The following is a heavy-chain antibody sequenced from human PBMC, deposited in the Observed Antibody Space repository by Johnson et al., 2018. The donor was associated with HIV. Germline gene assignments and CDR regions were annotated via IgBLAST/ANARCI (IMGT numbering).Heavy chain of an antibody. CDR3: ARGRWLQLDAFDL. J-gene: IGHJ3*01. CDR1: GFTFSSYW. Sequence: VQLVESGGGLVQPGGSLRLSCAASGFTFSSYWMSWVRQAPGKGLEWVANIKEDGSAKYYVDAVKGRFTISRDNAKNSLFLQMNSMRAEDTAVYYCARGRWLQLDAFDLWGQGTMVSVPS. D-gene: IGHD5-24*01. CDR2: IKEDGSAK. V-gene: IGHV3-7*01.